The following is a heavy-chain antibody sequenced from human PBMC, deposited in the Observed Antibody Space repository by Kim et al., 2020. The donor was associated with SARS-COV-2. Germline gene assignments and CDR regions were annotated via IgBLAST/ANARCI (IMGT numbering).Heavy chain of an antibody. Sequence: SETLSLTCAVYGGSFSGYYWSWIRQPPGKGLEWIGEINHSGSTNYNPSLKSRVTISVDTSKNQFSLKLSSVTAADTAVYYCARVSGYCSSTSCGTRRWFDPWGQGTLVTVSS. D-gene: IGHD2-2*01. V-gene: IGHV4-34*01. CDR1: GGSFSGYY. CDR2: INHSGST. J-gene: IGHJ5*02. CDR3: ARVSGYCSSTSCGTRRWFDP.